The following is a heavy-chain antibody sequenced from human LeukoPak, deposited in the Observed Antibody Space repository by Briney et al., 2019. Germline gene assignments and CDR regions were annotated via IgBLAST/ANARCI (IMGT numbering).Heavy chain of an antibody. Sequence: KASETLSLTCTVSGGSISSYYWSWIRQPAGKGLEWIGRIYTSGSTNYNPSLKSRVTMSVDTSKNQFSLKLSSVTAADTAVYYCASLTDLRYFDWLPDYWGQGMSVIVAS. CDR1: GGSISSYY. CDR2: IYTSGST. CDR3: ASLTDLRYFDWLPDY. V-gene: IGHV4-4*07. D-gene: IGHD3-9*01. J-gene: IGHJ4*02.